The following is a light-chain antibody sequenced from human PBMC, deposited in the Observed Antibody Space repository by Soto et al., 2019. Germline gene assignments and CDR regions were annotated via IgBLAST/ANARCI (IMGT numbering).Light chain of an antibody. CDR2: SAS. V-gene: IGKV1-27*01. CDR1: QGISNY. Sequence: DIQMTQSPSSLSASVGDRVTITCRASQGISNYLAWYQQKPGKLPKLLIYSASTLQSGVPSRFSGSGSGTDLTITTSRLPAEDVSMYYYPKKNRSAGTFGEGTKGEFK. J-gene: IGKJ1*01. CDR3: PKKNRSAGT.